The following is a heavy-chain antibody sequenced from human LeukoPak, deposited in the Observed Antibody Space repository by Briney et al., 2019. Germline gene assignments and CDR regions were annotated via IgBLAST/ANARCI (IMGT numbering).Heavy chain of an antibody. CDR2: ITTDGMYT. J-gene: IGHJ4*02. D-gene: IGHD4-23*01. Sequence: GGSLRLSCAASGFTFSSCWMHWVRQAPGKGLVWISRITTDGMYTAYADSVKGRFTISRDNAKNTLYLQMNSLRADDTAVYFRVRDFSVERVANWGQGTLVTVSS. CDR3: VRDFSVERVAN. CDR1: GFTFSSCW. V-gene: IGHV3-74*01.